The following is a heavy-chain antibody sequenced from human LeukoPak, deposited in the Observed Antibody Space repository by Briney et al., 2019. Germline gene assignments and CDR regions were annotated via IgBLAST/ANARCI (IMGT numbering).Heavy chain of an antibody. J-gene: IGHJ4*02. V-gene: IGHV4-34*01. Sequence: PSETLSLTCAVYGGSFSGYYWSWIRQPPGKGLEWIGEINHSGSTYYNPSLKSRVTISVDTSKNQFSLKLSSVTAADTAVYYCARQFRGYDRTFDYWGQGTLVTVSS. CDR1: GGSFSGYY. CDR3: ARQFRGYDRTFDY. D-gene: IGHD5-12*01. CDR2: INHSGST.